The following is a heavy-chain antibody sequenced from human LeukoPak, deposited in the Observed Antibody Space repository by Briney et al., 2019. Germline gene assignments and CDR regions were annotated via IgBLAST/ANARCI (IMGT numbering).Heavy chain of an antibody. CDR2: INSDGSST. CDR3: ARVGYYDSSGYYYTYYFDY. J-gene: IGHJ4*02. V-gene: IGHV3-74*01. CDR1: GFTFSSYW. Sequence: GGPLRLSCAASGFTFSSYWMHWVRQAPGKGLVWVSRINSDGSSTSYADSVKGRFTISRDNAKNTLYLQMNSLRAEDTAVYYCARVGYYDSSGYYYTYYFDYWGQGTLVTVSS. D-gene: IGHD3-22*01.